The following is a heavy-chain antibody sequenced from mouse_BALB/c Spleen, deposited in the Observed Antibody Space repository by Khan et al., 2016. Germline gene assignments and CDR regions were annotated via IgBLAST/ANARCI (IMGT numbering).Heavy chain of an antibody. Sequence: QVQLQQSGAELAKPGASVKMSCKASGYTFTSYWMHWVKQRPGQGLEWIGYINPSTGYTEYNQKFKDKATLTAEKSSSTAYMQLSSLTSEASAGYYCARRVQYYFDYWGQGTTLTVSS. CDR1: GYTFTSYW. CDR3: ARRVQYYFDY. CDR2: INPSTGYT. V-gene: IGHV1-7*01. J-gene: IGHJ2*01.